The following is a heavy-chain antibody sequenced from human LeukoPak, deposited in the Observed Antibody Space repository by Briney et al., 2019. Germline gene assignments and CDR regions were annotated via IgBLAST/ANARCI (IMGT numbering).Heavy chain of an antibody. CDR3: ARCHYDSSGSPDY. D-gene: IGHD3-22*01. CDR2: IYYSGST. V-gene: IGHV4-39*01. CDR1: GGSISSSSYY. J-gene: IGHJ4*02. Sequence: PSETLSLTCTVSGGSISSSSYYWGWIRQPPGKGLEWIGSIYYSGSTYYNPSLKSRVTISVDTSKNQFSLKLSSVTAADTAVYYCARCHYDSSGSPDYWGQGTLVTASS.